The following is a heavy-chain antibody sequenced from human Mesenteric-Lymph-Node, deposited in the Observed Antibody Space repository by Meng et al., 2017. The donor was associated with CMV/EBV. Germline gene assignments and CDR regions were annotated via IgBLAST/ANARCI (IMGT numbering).Heavy chain of an antibody. CDR3: ARALLTRYFDWFSPTYGMDV. CDR1: GYTFTGYY. Sequence: ASVKVSCKASGYTFTGYYMHWVRQAPGQGLEWMGWINPNSGNTGYAQKFQGRVTITRNTSISTAYMELSSLRSEDTAVYYCARALLTRYFDWFSPTYGMDVWGQGTTVTVS. V-gene: IGHV1-8*03. D-gene: IGHD3-9*01. J-gene: IGHJ6*02. CDR2: INPNSGNT.